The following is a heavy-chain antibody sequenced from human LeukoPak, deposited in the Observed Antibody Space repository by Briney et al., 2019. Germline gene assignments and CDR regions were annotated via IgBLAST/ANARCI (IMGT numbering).Heavy chain of an antibody. J-gene: IGHJ4*02. V-gene: IGHV3-23*01. Sequence: GGSLRLSCAASGFTFSSYAMHWVRQAPGKRLEWVSAITGSGGNTYYADSVKGRFTISRDNSKNTVFLQMNSLRAEDTAVYYCAKWGDYDVLTGYYVSDYWGQGTLVTVSS. CDR1: GFTFSSYA. CDR2: ITGSGGNT. CDR3: AKWGDYDVLTGYYVSDY. D-gene: IGHD3-9*01.